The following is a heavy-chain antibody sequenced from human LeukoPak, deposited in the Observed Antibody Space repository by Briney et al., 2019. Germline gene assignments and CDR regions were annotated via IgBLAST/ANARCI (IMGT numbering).Heavy chain of an antibody. Sequence: GGSLRLACAASGFTFSSYSMNWVRQAPGQGLEWVSYITSDSVTMFYADSVKGRFTASRDNAENSMYLQMNSLRAQDTAVYYCARGGLITITFGGAPDYWGQGALVTVSS. V-gene: IGHV3-48*01. CDR1: GFTFSSYS. CDR3: ARGGLITITFGGAPDY. CDR2: ITSDSVTM. D-gene: IGHD3-16*01. J-gene: IGHJ4*02.